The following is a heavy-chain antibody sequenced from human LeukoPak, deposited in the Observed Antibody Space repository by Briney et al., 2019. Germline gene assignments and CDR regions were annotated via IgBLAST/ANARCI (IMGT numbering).Heavy chain of an antibody. D-gene: IGHD6-13*01. J-gene: IGHJ4*02. CDR1: GGSISSGDYY. CDR2: IYYSGST. Sequence: SVTLSLTCTVSGGSISSGDYYWTWIRQPPGKGLEWIGYIYYSGSTYYSPSLKSRATISVDTSNNEFSLRLRSVTAADTAVYYCARGLGSSWYGDWGQGTLVTV. V-gene: IGHV4-30-4*01. CDR3: ARGLGSSWYGD.